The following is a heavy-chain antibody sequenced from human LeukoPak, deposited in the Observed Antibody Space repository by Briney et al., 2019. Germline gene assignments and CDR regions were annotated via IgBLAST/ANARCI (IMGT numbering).Heavy chain of an antibody. V-gene: IGHV1-69*05. CDR1: GGTFSSYA. CDR2: IIPIFGTA. D-gene: IGHD5-18*01. Sequence: SVKVSCKASGGTFSSYAISWVRQAPGRGLEWMGGIIPIFGTANYAQKFQGRVTITTDESTSTAYMELSSLRSEDTAVYYCARGEYSYGPYYYYMDVWGKGTTVTVSS. CDR3: ARGEYSYGPYYYYMDV. J-gene: IGHJ6*03.